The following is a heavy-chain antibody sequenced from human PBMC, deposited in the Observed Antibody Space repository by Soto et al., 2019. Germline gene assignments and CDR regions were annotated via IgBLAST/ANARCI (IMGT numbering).Heavy chain of an antibody. Sequence: PSETLSLTCTVSGGSISSSIYYWGWIRQPPGKGLEWIGSIFYSGSTYYNPSLKSRVTISVDTSKNQFSLKLSSVTAADTAVYYCARHLTYCSAGSCYSDFPYYGMDVWGQGTTVTVSS. CDR3: ARHLTYCSAGSCYSDFPYYGMDV. J-gene: IGHJ6*02. CDR1: GGSISSSIYY. V-gene: IGHV4-39*01. CDR2: IFYSGST. D-gene: IGHD2-15*01.